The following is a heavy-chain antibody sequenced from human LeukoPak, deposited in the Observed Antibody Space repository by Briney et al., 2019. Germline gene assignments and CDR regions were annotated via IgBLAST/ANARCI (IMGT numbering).Heavy chain of an antibody. CDR1: GYTFTNYD. Sequence: ASVKVSCKASGYTFTNYDINWVRRATGQGLEWMGWMNPNSGYTGYAQKFQGRVTMTRNTSISTAYMELSSLRSEDTAVYYCARGLGNDGIFDLWGQGTLVTVSS. D-gene: IGHD1-1*01. CDR3: ARGLGNDGIFDL. V-gene: IGHV1-8*01. CDR2: MNPNSGYT. J-gene: IGHJ4*02.